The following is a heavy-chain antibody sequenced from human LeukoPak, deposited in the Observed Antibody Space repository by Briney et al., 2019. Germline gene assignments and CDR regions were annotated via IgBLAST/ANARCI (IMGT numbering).Heavy chain of an antibody. CDR3: ARDGYIVATTRPYYYGMDV. CDR1: GYTFTSYY. V-gene: IGHV1-46*01. J-gene: IGHJ6*02. Sequence: GASVKVSCKASGYTFTSYYMHWVRQAPGQGLEWMGIINPSGGSTSYAQKFQGRVTMTRDTSTSTVYMELSSLRSDDTAVYYCARDGYIVATTRPYYYGMDVWGQGTTVTVPS. D-gene: IGHD5-12*01. CDR2: INPSGGST.